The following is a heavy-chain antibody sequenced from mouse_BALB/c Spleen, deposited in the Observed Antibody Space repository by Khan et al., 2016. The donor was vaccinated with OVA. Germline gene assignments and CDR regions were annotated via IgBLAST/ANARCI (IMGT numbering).Heavy chain of an antibody. V-gene: IGHV9-2*02. D-gene: IGHD1-2*01. CDR3: ARGDYGYEDAMDY. J-gene: IGHJ4*01. CDR2: KYTNTGDP. CDR1: GYTFTNYA. Sequence: QIQLVQSGPELKKPGETVKISCKASGYTFTNYAMHWVKQAPGKGLKWMGWKYTNTGDPTYADDFKGRFAFSLETSASTAYLQLNNLKNEDMATYVCARGDYGYEDAMDYWGQGTSVTVSS.